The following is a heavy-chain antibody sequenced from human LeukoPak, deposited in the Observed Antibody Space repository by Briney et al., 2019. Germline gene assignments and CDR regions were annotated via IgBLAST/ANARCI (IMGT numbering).Heavy chain of an antibody. V-gene: IGHV4-59*01. J-gene: IGHJ4*02. CDR3: ARLSLATVIFDY. Sequence: SETLSLTCTVSGASITTYYWSWVRQPPGKGLEWIGYIFYSGSTNYNPSLKSRVTISVGPSKNQFSLKLSSVTASDTAVYYGARLSLATVIFDYWGQGALVTVSS. D-gene: IGHD2-21*01. CDR2: IFYSGST. CDR1: GASITTYY.